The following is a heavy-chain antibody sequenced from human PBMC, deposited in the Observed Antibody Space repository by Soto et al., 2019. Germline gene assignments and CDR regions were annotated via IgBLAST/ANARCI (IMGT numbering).Heavy chain of an antibody. CDR3: ARDDSSGWTQDY. D-gene: IGHD6-19*01. V-gene: IGHV3-33*01. Sequence: PGGSLILSCATSGFTFSNYGMHWVRQAPGKGLEWVAIIWSDGNSTDYADSVKGRFTVSRDNSKNRLYLQMNSLRADDTAVYYCARDDSSGWTQDYWGQGTLVTVSS. J-gene: IGHJ4*02. CDR2: IWSDGNST. CDR1: GFTFSNYG.